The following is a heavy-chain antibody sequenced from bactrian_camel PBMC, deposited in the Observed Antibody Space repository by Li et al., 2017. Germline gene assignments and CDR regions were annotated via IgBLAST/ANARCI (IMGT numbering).Heavy chain of an antibody. D-gene: IGHD6*01. J-gene: IGHJ4*01. Sequence: VQLVESGGGSVQAGGSLRLSCVASGNTFSSSPVAWLRRFPGKEREGIAAIYRGGGRTWYADSVKGRFAISLDQGVNTVFLQMNGLKPEDTAMYYCASDHGLECTVVHVDGYWGQGTQVTVST. V-gene: IGHV3S31*01. CDR3: ASDHGLECTVVHVDGY. CDR2: IYRGGGRT. CDR1: GNTFSSSP.